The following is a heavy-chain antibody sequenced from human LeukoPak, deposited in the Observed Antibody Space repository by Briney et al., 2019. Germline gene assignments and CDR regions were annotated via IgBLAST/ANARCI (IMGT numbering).Heavy chain of an antibody. CDR2: IRSKAYGGRT. Sequence: PGGSLRLSCAAAGFTLSSDEMNSVRQTPEEVLESVCFIRSKAYGGRTDYDLSVKGRFTISRDDSKSHVYLKMNCLNTEDTAVYYCTRPPKWGYSSGWYGYWGTGTLVTAS. J-gene: IGHJ4*02. D-gene: IGHD6-19*01. CDR1: GFTLSSDE. V-gene: IGHV3-49*04. CDR3: TRPPKWGYSSGWYGY.